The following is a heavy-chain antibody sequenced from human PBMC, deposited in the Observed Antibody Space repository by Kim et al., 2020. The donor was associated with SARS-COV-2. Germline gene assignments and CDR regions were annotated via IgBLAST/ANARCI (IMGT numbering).Heavy chain of an antibody. V-gene: IGHV3-23*01. CDR1: GFTFSSYA. D-gene: IGHD6-13*01. CDR2: ISGSGGST. CDR3: ANRFDSSWYGYYYYGMDV. J-gene: IGHJ6*02. Sequence: GGSLRLSCAASGFTFSSYAMSWVRQAPGKGLEWVSAISGSGGSTYYADSVKGRFTISRDNSKNTLYLQMNSLRAEDTAVYYCANRFDSSWYGYYYYGMDVWGQGTTVTVSS.